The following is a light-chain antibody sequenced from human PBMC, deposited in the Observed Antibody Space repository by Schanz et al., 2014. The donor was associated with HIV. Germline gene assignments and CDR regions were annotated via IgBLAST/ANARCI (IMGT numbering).Light chain of an antibody. CDR1: QSVSSSY. Sequence: EIVLTQFPATLSLSPGERATLSCGASQSVSSSYLAWYQQKPGLAPRLLIYDASSMATGIPDRFSGSGSGTDFTLTISRLEPEDFAVYYCQQRSNWPPTWTFGQGTKVEIK. CDR3: QQRSNWPPTWT. CDR2: DAS. J-gene: IGKJ1*01. V-gene: IGKV3D-20*02.